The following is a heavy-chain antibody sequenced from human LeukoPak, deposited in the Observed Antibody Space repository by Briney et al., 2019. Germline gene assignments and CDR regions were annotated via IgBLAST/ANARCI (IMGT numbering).Heavy chain of an antibody. D-gene: IGHD3-16*02. Sequence: SETLSLTCTVSGGSISSYYWSWIRQPPGKGLEWIGDIYYRGSINYNPSLKSRVAISLDKTKKQFSLKLSSVTAADTAVYYCAASAFDYVWGSYRREFDYWGQGTLVTVSS. CDR1: GGSISSYY. CDR2: IYYRGSI. J-gene: IGHJ4*02. CDR3: AASAFDYVWGSYRREFDY. V-gene: IGHV4-59*01.